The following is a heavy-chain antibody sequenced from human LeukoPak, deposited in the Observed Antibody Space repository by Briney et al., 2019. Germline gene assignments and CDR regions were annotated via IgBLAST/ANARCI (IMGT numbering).Heavy chain of an antibody. J-gene: IGHJ4*02. Sequence: ASVKVSCKASGGTFSSYAISWVRQAPGQGLEWMGGIIPIFGTANYAQKFQGRVTITTDESTSTAYMELSSLRSEDTAVYYCARGRGIAVAGPPDYWGQGTLVTVSS. CDR3: ARGRGIAVAGPPDY. D-gene: IGHD6-19*01. CDR2: IIPIFGTA. CDR1: GGTFSSYA. V-gene: IGHV1-69*05.